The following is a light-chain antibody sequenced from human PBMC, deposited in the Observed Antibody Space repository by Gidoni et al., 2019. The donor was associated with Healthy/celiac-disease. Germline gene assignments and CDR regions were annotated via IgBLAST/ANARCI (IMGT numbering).Light chain of an antibody. CDR1: QSISSY. J-gene: IGKJ1*01. Sequence: IQMTQSPSSLTASVGDRVTIACRASQSISSYLNWYQQKPGQAPQLLIYAASSLQSGVPSRFSGSGSGTDFTLTISSLQPEDFATYYCQQSYSTPRTFGQGTKVEIK. CDR2: AAS. CDR3: QQSYSTPRT. V-gene: IGKV1-39*01.